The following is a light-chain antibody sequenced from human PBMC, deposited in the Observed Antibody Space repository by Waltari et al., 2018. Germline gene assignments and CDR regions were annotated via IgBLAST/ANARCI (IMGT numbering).Light chain of an antibody. J-gene: IGKJ1*01. V-gene: IGKV3-20*01. Sequence: EIVLTQSPGTLSLSPGERATLSCRASQSVGTYLAWYQQTPGQAPRLLIYGASNRAAGIPDRVSGSGSGTDFSLTISRLEPEGFAVYYCQKYERLPATFGQGTKVEIK. CDR2: GAS. CDR1: QSVGTY. CDR3: QKYERLPAT.